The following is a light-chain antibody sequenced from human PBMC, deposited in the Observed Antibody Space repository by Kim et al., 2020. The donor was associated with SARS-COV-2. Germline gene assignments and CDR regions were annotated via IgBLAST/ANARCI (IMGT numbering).Light chain of an antibody. CDR3: QQYNNWPLT. V-gene: IGKV3-15*01. CDR2: GAA. J-gene: IGKJ4*01. Sequence: VSPGEKTTPSCRTSQSVGSSLAWYQQQPGHAPRLLIYGAASRATGIPARFSGSGAGTEFTLTISSLQSEDVAVYYCQQYNNWPLTFGGGTKVDIK. CDR1: QSVGSS.